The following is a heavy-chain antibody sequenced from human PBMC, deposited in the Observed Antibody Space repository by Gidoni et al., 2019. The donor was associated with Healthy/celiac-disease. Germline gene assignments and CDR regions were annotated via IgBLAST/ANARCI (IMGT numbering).Heavy chain of an antibody. D-gene: IGHD2-15*01. Sequence: HAQLQQWGAGLLKPSETLSLTCAAYGGSFSGYYWSWIRQPPGKGLEWIGEINHSGSTNYNPSLKSRVTISVDTSKSQFSLKLSSVAAAETAVYYCARAVAFDYWGQGTLVTVSS. CDR1: GGSFSGYY. J-gene: IGHJ4*02. CDR3: ARAVAFDY. V-gene: IGHV4-34*01. CDR2: INHSGST.